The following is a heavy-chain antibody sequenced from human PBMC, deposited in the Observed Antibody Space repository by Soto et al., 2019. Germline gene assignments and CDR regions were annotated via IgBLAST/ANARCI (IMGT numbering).Heavy chain of an antibody. J-gene: IGHJ4*02. CDR1: GFTINNNY. V-gene: IGHV3-53*01. CDR2: LYRNGSA. Sequence: GGSLTLSCAASGFTINNNYMTWVRQAPGKGLEWVSVLYRNGSAYYSDSVRGRFSISRDNSKNTLYLQMGRLRAEDTAVYFCTSGLVPINYWGQGTLVTVSS. D-gene: IGHD2-21*01. CDR3: TSGLVPINY.